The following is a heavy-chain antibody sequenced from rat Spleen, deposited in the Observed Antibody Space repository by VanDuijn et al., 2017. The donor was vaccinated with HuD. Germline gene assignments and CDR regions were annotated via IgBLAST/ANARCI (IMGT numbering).Heavy chain of an antibody. CDR2: ISYDGGST. J-gene: IGHJ2*01. CDR3: TTVYGYTRFDY. D-gene: IGHD1-4*01. Sequence: EVQLVESGGGLVQPGRSLKLSCAASGFTFSDYYMAWVRQAPTKGLEWVASISYDGGSTYYRDSVKGRFTISRDNAKSSLYLQRDSLGSEDTATYYCTTVYGYTRFDYWGQGVMVKVSS. CDR1: GFTFSDYY. V-gene: IGHV5-20*01.